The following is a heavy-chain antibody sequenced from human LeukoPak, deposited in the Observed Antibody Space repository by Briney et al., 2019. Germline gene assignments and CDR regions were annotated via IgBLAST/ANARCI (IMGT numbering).Heavy chain of an antibody. CDR3: ARGSYYDSRGYYFDY. CDR1: GGTFSSYA. D-gene: IGHD3-22*01. CDR2: IIPIFGTA. V-gene: IGHV1-69*05. Sequence: GASVKVSCKASGGTFSSYAISWVRQAPGQGLEWMGGIIPIFGTANYAQKFQGRVTITTDESTSTAYMELSSLRSEDTAVYYCARGSYYDSRGYYFDYWGQGTLVTVSS. J-gene: IGHJ4*02.